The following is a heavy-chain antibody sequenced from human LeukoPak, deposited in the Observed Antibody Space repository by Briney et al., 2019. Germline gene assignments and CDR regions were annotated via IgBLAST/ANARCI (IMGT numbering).Heavy chain of an antibody. D-gene: IGHD3-10*01. Sequence: SETLSLTCAVSGGSISSSNWWSWVRQPPGKGLEWIGEIYHSGSTNYNPSLKSRVTISVDKSKNQFSLKLSSVTAADTAVYYCARDHITMVRGVNAFDIWGQGTMVTVSS. J-gene: IGHJ3*02. CDR3: ARDHITMVRGVNAFDI. V-gene: IGHV4-4*02. CDR1: GGSISSSNW. CDR2: IYHSGST.